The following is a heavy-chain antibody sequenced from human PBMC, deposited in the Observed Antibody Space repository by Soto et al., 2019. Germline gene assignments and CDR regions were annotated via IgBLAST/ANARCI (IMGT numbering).Heavy chain of an antibody. V-gene: IGHV3-15*07. D-gene: IGHD2-2*02. Sequence: EVQLVESGGGLAKPGGSQRLSCAASGFTFGNAWINWVRKAPGKGLEWFGRKGRFAISRDDSKDIVYLQMNSLKTEDTGIYYCTTDSYTTMIIVRFYYWGHGTLVTVSS. J-gene: IGHJ4*01. CDR1: GFTFGNAW. CDR3: TTDSYTTMIIVRFYY.